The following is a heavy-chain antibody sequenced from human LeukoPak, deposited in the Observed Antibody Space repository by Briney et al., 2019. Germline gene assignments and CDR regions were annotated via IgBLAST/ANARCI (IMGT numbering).Heavy chain of an antibody. Sequence: GGSLRLSCAASGFTFSSYAMSWVRQAPGKGLEWVSSISSSSSYIYYADSVKGRFTISRDNAKNSLYLQMNSLRAEDTAVYYCARDAVGSGNWFDPWGQGTLVTVSS. CDR1: GFTFSSYA. CDR2: ISSSSSYI. D-gene: IGHD3-10*01. V-gene: IGHV3-21*01. CDR3: ARDAVGSGNWFDP. J-gene: IGHJ5*02.